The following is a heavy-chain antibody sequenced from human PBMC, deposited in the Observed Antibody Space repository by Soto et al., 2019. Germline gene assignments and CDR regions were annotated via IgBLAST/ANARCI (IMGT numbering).Heavy chain of an antibody. CDR1: GFDFTYYA. CDR2: MSSDGSKI. J-gene: IGHJ4*02. D-gene: IGHD1-26*01. V-gene: IGHV3-30*18. Sequence: QVQLVESGGGAVQPGESLRLSCVASGFDFTYYAMHWVRQAPGKGLESVAVMSSDGSKIHHTDSVKGRFTISRDNSKNSRYLQMNSLTKVDVAVYFCAKDEGVGGTLGRFDYWGQGTLVSVSS. CDR3: AKDEGVGGTLGRFDY.